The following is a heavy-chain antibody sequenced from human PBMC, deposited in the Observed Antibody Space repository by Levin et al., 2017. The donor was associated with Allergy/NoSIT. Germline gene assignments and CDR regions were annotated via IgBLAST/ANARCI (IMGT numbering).Heavy chain of an antibody. V-gene: IGHV3-7*01. D-gene: IGHD1-26*01. CDR2: IKQDGTET. CDR1: GITFNTYW. Sequence: GGSLRLSCSGSGITFNTYWMSWVRQLPVKGLEWVANIKQDGTETYYVDSVKGRFTISRDNANNSLFLQMNSLRVDDTGIYYCATVLRGGPIAYWGQGTPVTVSS. J-gene: IGHJ4*02. CDR3: ATVLRGGPIAY.